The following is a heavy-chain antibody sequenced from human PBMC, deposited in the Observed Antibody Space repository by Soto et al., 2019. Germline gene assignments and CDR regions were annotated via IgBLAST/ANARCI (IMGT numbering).Heavy chain of an antibody. CDR1: GFTFSSYA. Sequence: GALRLSCAASGFTFSSYAMSWVRQAPGKGLEWVSAISGSGGSTYYADSVKGRFTISRDNSKNTLYLQMNSLRAEDTAVYYCAKDPPVGYYDSSGYSNYWGQGTLVTVSS. CDR3: AKDPPVGYYDSSGYSNY. V-gene: IGHV3-23*01. J-gene: IGHJ4*02. D-gene: IGHD3-22*01. CDR2: ISGSGGST.